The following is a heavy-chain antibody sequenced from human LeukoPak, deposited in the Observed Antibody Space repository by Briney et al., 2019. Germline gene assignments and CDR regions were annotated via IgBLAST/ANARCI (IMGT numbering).Heavy chain of an antibody. CDR3: ARRGILTGYYYYYYMDV. D-gene: IGHD3-9*01. CDR1: GGSFSGYY. V-gene: IGHV4-34*01. J-gene: IGHJ6*03. CDR2: INHSGST. Sequence: SETLSLTCAVYGGSFSGYYWSWIRQPPGKGLEWIEEINHSGSTNYNPSLKSRVTISVDTSKNQFSLKLSSVTAADTAVYYCARRGILTGYYYYYYMDVWGKGTTVTISS.